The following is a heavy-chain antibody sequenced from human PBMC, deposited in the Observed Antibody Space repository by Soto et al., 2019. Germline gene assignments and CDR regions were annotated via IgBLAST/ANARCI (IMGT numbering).Heavy chain of an antibody. Sequence: QVQLVQSGVEVKKPGSSVKVSCKASGGTFSTYAISWLRQAPGQGLEWMGGIIPLFGAVHYAQKFQGRVTITVDKSTSTAYVELSSLRSEDTAVYYCATTSSPSIAVAGSGYFYGMDVWGQGTTVTVSS. D-gene: IGHD6-19*01. CDR3: ATTSSPSIAVAGSGYFYGMDV. V-gene: IGHV1-69*06. CDR2: IIPLFGAV. J-gene: IGHJ6*02. CDR1: GGTFSTYA.